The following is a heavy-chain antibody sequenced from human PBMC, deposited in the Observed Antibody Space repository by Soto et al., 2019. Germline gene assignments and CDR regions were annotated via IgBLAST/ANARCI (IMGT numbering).Heavy chain of an antibody. CDR2: IIPVFGTA. J-gene: IGHJ4*02. Sequence: QVQLVQSGAEVKKPGSSVKVSCKASGGTFSTCAITWVRQAPGQGLEWMGGIIPVFGTAHYAQKFQGRVAITADASTSTAYMELSSLRSEDTAVYYCARALEEYYYDSAGYYSGYWGQGTLVTVST. D-gene: IGHD3-22*01. CDR3: ARALEEYYYDSAGYYSGY. CDR1: GGTFSTCA. V-gene: IGHV1-69*12.